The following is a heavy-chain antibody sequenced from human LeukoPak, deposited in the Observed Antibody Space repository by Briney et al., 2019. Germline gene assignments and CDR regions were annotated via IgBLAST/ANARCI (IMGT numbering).Heavy chain of an antibody. CDR1: GGSISSYY. Sequence: SETLSLTCTVSGGSISSYYWSWIRQPPGKGLEWIGYIYYSGSTNYNPSLKSRVTISIDTSKNQFSLKLSSVTAADTAVYYCARPYLSRASWFDPWGQGTLVTVSS. V-gene: IGHV4-59*08. J-gene: IGHJ5*02. CDR2: IYYSGST. D-gene: IGHD2/OR15-2a*01. CDR3: ARPYLSRASWFDP.